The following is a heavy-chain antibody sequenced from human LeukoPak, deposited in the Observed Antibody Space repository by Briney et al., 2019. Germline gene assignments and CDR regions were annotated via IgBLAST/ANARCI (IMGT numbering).Heavy chain of an antibody. J-gene: IGHJ6*02. Sequence: PGGSLRLSCAASGLTLSNYWMHWVRQAPGEGLVWVSRVDPDGTTTSYADSVTGRFTTSRDNAKNTLYLQMNSLRAEDTALYYCTRVQAGRSGLMDVWGRGTTVTVSS. D-gene: IGHD2-8*02. V-gene: IGHV3-74*01. CDR3: TRVQAGRSGLMDV. CDR1: GLTLSNYW. CDR2: VDPDGTTT.